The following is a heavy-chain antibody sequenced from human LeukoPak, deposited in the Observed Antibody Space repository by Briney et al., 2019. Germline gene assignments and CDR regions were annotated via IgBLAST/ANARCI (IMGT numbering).Heavy chain of an antibody. CDR2: INPSGGST. D-gene: IGHD3-22*01. Sequence: ASVKVSCKASGYTFTSYYMHWVRQAPGQGLEWMGIINPSGGSTSYAQKFQGRVTMTRDTSTSTVYMELSSLRSEDTAVYYCARGRTDSSGFYDYYFDHWGQGTLVTVSS. CDR1: GYTFTSYY. CDR3: ARGRTDSSGFYDYYFDH. J-gene: IGHJ4*02. V-gene: IGHV1-46*01.